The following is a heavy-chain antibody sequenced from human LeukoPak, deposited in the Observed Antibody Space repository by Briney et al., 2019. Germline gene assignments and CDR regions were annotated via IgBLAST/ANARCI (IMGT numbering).Heavy chain of an antibody. CDR1: GYTLTDLS. CDR3: ATGFLGSRRHFDY. D-gene: IGHD2/OR15-2a*01. V-gene: IGHV1-24*01. CDR2: FDPEDGET. J-gene: IGHJ4*02. Sequence: GASVKVSFKGSGYTLTDLSMHWLRQAPGKAPEWMGGFDPEDGETIYAQKFQGRVTMTEDTSTATAYLELRSLRSEDTAVYYCATGFLGSRRHFDYWGQGTLVTVSS.